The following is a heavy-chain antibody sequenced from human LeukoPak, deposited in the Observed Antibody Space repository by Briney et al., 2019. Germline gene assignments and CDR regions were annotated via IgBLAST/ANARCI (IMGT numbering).Heavy chain of an antibody. CDR1: GGTFSSYA. D-gene: IGHD3-22*01. Sequence: SVKVSCKASGGTFSSYAISWVRQAPGQGLEWMGRIIPIFGTANYAQKFQGRVTITTDESTSTAYMELSSLRSEDTAVYYCARDHLPLAYYDRLDAFDIWGQGTMVTVS. CDR3: ARDHLPLAYYDRLDAFDI. V-gene: IGHV1-69*05. J-gene: IGHJ3*02. CDR2: IIPIFGTA.